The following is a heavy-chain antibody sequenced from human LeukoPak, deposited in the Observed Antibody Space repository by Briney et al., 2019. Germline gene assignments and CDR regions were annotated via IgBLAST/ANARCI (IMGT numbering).Heavy chain of an antibody. CDR2: MNPNSGNT. CDR1: GYTFSGYD. D-gene: IGHD6-13*01. J-gene: IGHJ4*02. V-gene: IGHV1-8*01. CDR3: TRGLRREQQLLRAFDD. Sequence: ASVKVSCKASGYTFSGYDINWVRQATGQGLEWMGWMNPNSGNTGYAQKFQGRVSMTSNTTISTAYMELSSLRSEDTAVYYCTRGLRREQQLLRAFDDWGQGTLVTVSS.